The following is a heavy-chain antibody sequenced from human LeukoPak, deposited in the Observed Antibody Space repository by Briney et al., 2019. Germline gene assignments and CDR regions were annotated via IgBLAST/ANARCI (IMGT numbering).Heavy chain of an antibody. V-gene: IGHV3-30-3*01. Sequence: GGSLRLSCAASGFTFSSYVMHWVRQAPGKGLEWVAVISYDGSNKYYADSVKGRFTISRDNSKNTLYLQMNGLRAEDTAVYYCAGLHSSPRPYYFDYWGQGTLVTVSS. CDR3: AGLHSSPRPYYFDY. CDR1: GFTFSSYV. D-gene: IGHD6-13*01. CDR2: ISYDGSNK. J-gene: IGHJ4*02.